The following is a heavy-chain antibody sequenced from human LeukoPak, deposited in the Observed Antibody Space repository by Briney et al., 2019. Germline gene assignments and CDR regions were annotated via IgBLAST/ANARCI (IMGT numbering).Heavy chain of an antibody. CDR3: ARAIPWFDP. CDR1: GYTFTSFG. V-gene: IGHV1-18*01. Sequence: ASVKVSCKTSGYTFTSFGISWVRQAPGQGLEWMGWISGPNANTHYAQKFQGRVIMTRDTSTSTAYMELRSLRADDTAVYYCARAIPWFDPWGQGTLVTVSS. CDR2: ISGPNANT. J-gene: IGHJ5*02.